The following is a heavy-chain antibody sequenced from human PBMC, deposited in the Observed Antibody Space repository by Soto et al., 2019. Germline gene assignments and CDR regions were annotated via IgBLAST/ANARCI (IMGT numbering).Heavy chain of an antibody. CDR2: ISSSSSYI. CDR3: ARDSNRLYCSSTSCYVTYYYGMDV. CDR1: GFTFSSYS. Sequence: EVQLVESGGGLVKPGGSLRLSCAASGFTFSSYSMNWVRQAPGKGLEWFSSISSSSSYIYYADSVKGRFNISRDNAKNSLYVQMNSLRAEDTAVYYCARDSNRLYCSSTSCYVTYYYGMDVWGQGTTVTVSS. D-gene: IGHD2-2*01. V-gene: IGHV3-21*01. J-gene: IGHJ6*02.